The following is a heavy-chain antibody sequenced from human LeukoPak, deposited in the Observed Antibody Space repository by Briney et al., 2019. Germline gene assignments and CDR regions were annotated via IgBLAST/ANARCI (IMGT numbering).Heavy chain of an antibody. J-gene: IGHJ4*02. Sequence: PGGSLRLSCAASGFTFSSYSMNWVRQAPGKGLEWVSSISSRSSYIYYADSVKGRFTISRDNAKNSLSLQMDTLRAEDTAVYYCAKLLGTATRYDYWGQGTLVIVSS. D-gene: IGHD1-1*01. CDR2: ISSRSSYI. V-gene: IGHV3-21*01. CDR3: AKLLGTATRYDY. CDR1: GFTFSSYS.